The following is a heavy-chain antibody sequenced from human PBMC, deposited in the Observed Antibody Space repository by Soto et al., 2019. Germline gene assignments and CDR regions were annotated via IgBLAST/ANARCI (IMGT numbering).Heavy chain of an antibody. CDR3: ARVMSRGDYRKRFDY. J-gene: IGHJ4*02. CDR2: INAGNGNT. Sequence: QVQLVQSGAEVKKPGASVKVSCKASGYTFTSYAMHWVRQAPGQRLEWMGWINAGNGNTKYSQKFQGRVTITRDTSASTADMELSSLRSEDTAVYYCARVMSRGDYRKRFDYWGQGTLVTVST. V-gene: IGHV1-3*01. CDR1: GYTFTSYA. D-gene: IGHD4-17*01.